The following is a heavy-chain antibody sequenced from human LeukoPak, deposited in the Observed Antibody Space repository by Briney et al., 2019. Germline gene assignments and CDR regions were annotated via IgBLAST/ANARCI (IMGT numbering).Heavy chain of an antibody. V-gene: IGHV4-31*03. CDR2: IYYTGVT. Sequence: PSETLSLTCTVSGGSISSGTHYYNWIRQHPGKGLEWIGYIYYTGVTSYNPSLKSRVTMSVDTSVNQISLKLSSLTAADTAVYYCAASSGVTLGRFWGQGTLVTVPS. D-gene: IGHD3-16*01. J-gene: IGHJ4*02. CDR3: AASSGVTLGRF. CDR1: GGSISSGTHY.